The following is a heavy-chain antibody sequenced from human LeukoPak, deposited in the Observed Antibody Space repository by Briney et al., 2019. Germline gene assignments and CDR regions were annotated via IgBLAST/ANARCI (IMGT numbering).Heavy chain of an antibody. D-gene: IGHD3-9*01. J-gene: IGHJ4*02. CDR1: GGSFSGYY. CDR2: INHSGST. CDR3: ARLRYFDWSINYFDY. V-gene: IGHV4-34*01. Sequence: SETLSLTCAVYGGSFSGYYWSWIRQPPGKGLERIGEINHSGSTNYNPSLKSRVTISVDTSKNQFSLKLTSVTAADTAVYYCARLRYFDWSINYFDYWGQGTLVTVSS.